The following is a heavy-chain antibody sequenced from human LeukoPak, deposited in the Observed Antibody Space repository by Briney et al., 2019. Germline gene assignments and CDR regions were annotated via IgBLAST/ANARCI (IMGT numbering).Heavy chain of an antibody. J-gene: IGHJ4*02. V-gene: IGHV1-8*03. CDR2: MNPNSGNT. CDR1: GYTFTSYD. Sequence: GSVKVSCKASGYTFTSYDINWVRQATGQGVEWMGWMNPNSGNTGYAQKVQGRVTITRNTSISTAYMELSSLRSEDTAVYYCARGVYYYDSSGYRGFDYWGQGTLVTVSS. D-gene: IGHD3-22*01. CDR3: ARGVYYYDSSGYRGFDY.